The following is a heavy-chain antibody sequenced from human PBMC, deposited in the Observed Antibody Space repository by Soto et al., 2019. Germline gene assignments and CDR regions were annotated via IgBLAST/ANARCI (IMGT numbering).Heavy chain of an antibody. J-gene: IGHJ4*02. D-gene: IGHD2-2*01. V-gene: IGHV3-7*01. Sequence: EVQLVESGGGLVQPGGSLRLSCAASGFTFSSYWMSWVRQAPGKGLEWVANIKQDGNEKYYVDSVKGRFTISRDNAQNSLYLQMNSLRAEDTAVYYCARPLRNIVVVPAAWDYWGQGTLVTVSS. CDR3: ARPLRNIVVVPAAWDY. CDR2: IKQDGNEK. CDR1: GFTFSSYW.